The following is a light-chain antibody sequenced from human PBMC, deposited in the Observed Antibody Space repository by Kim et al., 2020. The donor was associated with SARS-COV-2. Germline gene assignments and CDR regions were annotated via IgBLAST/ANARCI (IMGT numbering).Light chain of an antibody. CDR1: RSTIGSNT. CDR2: SNS. V-gene: IGLV1-44*01. Sequence: QSVLIQPPSASGTPGQRVTIYCSGSRSTIGSNTVSWYQQLPGTAPRVLIYSNSKRPSGVPDRFSGSRSGTSASLAISGLQSEDEADYYCASWDDIPNGPVFGGGTQLTVL. J-gene: IGLJ3*02. CDR3: ASWDDIPNGPV.